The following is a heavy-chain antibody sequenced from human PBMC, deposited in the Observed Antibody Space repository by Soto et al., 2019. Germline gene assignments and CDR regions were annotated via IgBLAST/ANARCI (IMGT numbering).Heavy chain of an antibody. V-gene: IGHV3-23*02. J-gene: IGHJ4*02. Sequence: GSLTLSCAASGXTISNYPMTWVRQAPGRGLEWVSSISYSGVSTYYEDSVKGRFTISRDNSKNTLYLQMNSMRAEDTAVYYCAKELVEMKAYFFDCWGQGTLVTVS. CDR2: ISYSGVST. CDR3: AKELVEMKAYFFDC. CDR1: GXTISNYP. D-gene: IGHD6-6*01.